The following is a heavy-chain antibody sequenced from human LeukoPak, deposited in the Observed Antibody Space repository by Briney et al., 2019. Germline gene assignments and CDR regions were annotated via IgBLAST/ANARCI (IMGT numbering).Heavy chain of an antibody. J-gene: IGHJ4*02. CDR2: TYYRSKWYN. CDR3: ARELDGYNSKPLDY. Sequence: SQTPSLTCAISGDSVSTNSVAWNWIRQSPSRGLEWLGRTYYRSKWYNDYAGSVKSRITINPGTSKNQFSLQLKSVTPEDTAVYYCARELDGYNSKPLDYWGQGTLVTVSS. V-gene: IGHV6-1*01. D-gene: IGHD5-24*01. CDR1: GDSVSTNSVA.